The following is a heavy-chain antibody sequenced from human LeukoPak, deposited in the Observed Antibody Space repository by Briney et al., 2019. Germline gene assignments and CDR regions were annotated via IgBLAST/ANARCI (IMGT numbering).Heavy chain of an antibody. Sequence: PSETLSLTCTVSGGSISSYYWSWIRQPPGKGLEWIGYIYYSGSTNYNPSLKSRVTISVDMSKNQFSLKLTSVTAADTAVYYCARVPNYDSSGYFYFHGMDVWGQGTTVTVSS. D-gene: IGHD3-22*01. J-gene: IGHJ6*02. CDR3: ARVPNYDSSGYFYFHGMDV. V-gene: IGHV4-59*08. CDR1: GGSISSYY. CDR2: IYYSGST.